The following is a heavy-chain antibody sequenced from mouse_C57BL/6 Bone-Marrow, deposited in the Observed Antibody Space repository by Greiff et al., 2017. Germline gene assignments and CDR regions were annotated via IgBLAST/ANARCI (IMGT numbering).Heavy chain of an antibody. Sequence: EVQLQESGGDLVKPGGSLKLSCAASGFTFSSYGMSWVRQTPDKRLEWVATISSGGSYTYYPDSVKGRFTISRDNAKNTLYLQMSSLKSEDTAMYYCARHPLPYYFDYWGQGTTLTVSS. J-gene: IGHJ2*01. CDR3: ARHPLPYYFDY. CDR2: ISSGGSYT. V-gene: IGHV5-6*01. CDR1: GFTFSSYG.